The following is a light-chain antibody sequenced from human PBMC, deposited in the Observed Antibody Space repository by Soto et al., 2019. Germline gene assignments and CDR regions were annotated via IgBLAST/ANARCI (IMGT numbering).Light chain of an antibody. J-gene: IGKJ5*01. CDR2: DAS. CDR1: QSVNSRY. Sequence: EIVLTQSPGTLSLSPRERATLSCRASQSVNSRYLGWYQQKPGQAPRLLIYDASNRATGIPARFSGSGSGTDFTLTISSLEPEDFAVYYCQQRSNFGQGTRLEIK. CDR3: QQRSN. V-gene: IGKV3D-20*02.